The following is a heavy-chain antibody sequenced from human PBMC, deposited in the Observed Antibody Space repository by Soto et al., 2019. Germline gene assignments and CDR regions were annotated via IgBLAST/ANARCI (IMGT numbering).Heavy chain of an antibody. Sequence: GGSLRLSCAASGFTFSSYAMSWVRQAPGKGLEWVSSISSSSSYIYYADSVKGRFTISRDNAKNSLYLQMNSLRAEDTAVYYCARVVDGSYGDYYYYYGMDVWGQGTTVTVSS. CDR3: ARVVDGSYGDYYYYYGMDV. V-gene: IGHV3-21*01. CDR2: ISSSSSYI. CDR1: GFTFSSYA. J-gene: IGHJ6*02. D-gene: IGHD1-26*01.